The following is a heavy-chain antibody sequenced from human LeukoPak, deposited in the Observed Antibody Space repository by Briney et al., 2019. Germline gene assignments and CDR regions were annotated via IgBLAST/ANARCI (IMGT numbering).Heavy chain of an antibody. Sequence: ETLSLTCTVSGGSISSGGYYWSWVRQAPGKGLEWVSAISGGGDYTYYADSVKGRFTISRDDSKSTLYLQMNSLRAEDTAVYYCAGDLPMNYWGQGTLVTVSS. CDR3: AGDLPMNY. J-gene: IGHJ4*02. V-gene: IGHV3-23*01. CDR1: GGSISSGGYY. CDR2: ISGGGDYT. D-gene: IGHD2/OR15-2a*01.